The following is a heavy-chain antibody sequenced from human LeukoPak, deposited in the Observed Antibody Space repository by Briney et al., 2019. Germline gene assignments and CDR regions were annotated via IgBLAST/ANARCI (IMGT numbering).Heavy chain of an antibody. CDR2: IIPIFGTA. CDR3: NALPYCSSTSCYGYYYYMDV. Sequence: SVKVSCKASGGTFSSYAISWVRQARGQGLEWMGGIIPIFGTANYAQKFQGRVTITADESTSTAYMELSSLRSEDTAVYYCNALPYCSSTSCYGYYYYMDVWGKGTTVTVSS. CDR1: GGTFSSYA. J-gene: IGHJ6*03. D-gene: IGHD2-2*01. V-gene: IGHV1-69*01.